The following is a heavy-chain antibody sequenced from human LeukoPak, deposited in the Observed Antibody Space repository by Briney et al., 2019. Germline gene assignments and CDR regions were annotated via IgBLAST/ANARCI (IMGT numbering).Heavy chain of an antibody. Sequence: LETLSLTCTVSGGSVSSGSYYWSWIRQPPGRGLEWIAYIHYSGSAAYNPSLKSRVTISTDMSTNQFSLKMTSVTAADTAVYFCARDMGAPDYGSYSVDYWGQGTLVTVSS. V-gene: IGHV4-61*01. CDR3: ARDMGAPDYGSYSVDY. CDR1: GGSVSSGSYY. J-gene: IGHJ4*02. D-gene: IGHD4-23*01. CDR2: IHYSGSA.